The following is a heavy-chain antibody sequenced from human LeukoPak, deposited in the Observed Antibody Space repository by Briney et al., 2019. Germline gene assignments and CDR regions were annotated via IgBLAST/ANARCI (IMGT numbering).Heavy chain of an antibody. D-gene: IGHD1-1*01. V-gene: IGHV3-23*01. J-gene: IGHJ6*03. CDR3: AKDLEVTPFYYYYMDV. CDR1: GFIFSTYA. Sequence: GGSLRLSCAASGFIFSTYAMTWVRQAPGKGLEWVSGISGGGGTTYYTDSVEGRFTISRDNSKNMVYLQMSSLRAEDTAVYYCAKDLEVTPFYYYYMDVWGKGTTVTVSS. CDR2: ISGGGGTT.